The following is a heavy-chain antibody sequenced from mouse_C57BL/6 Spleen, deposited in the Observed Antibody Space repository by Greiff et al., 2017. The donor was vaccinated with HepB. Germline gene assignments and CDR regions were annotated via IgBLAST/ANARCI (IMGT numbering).Heavy chain of an antibody. D-gene: IGHD1-1*01. J-gene: IGHJ4*01. CDR1: GYTFTNYW. CDR2: IYPGGGYT. Sequence: VQLQQSGAELVRPGTSVKMSCKASGYTFTNYWIGWAKQRPGHGLEWIGDIYPGGGYTNYNEKFKGKATLTADKSSSTAYMQFSSLTSEDSAIYYCAREAYYGSTLYAMDYWGLGTSVTVSS. V-gene: IGHV1-63*01. CDR3: AREAYYGSTLYAMDY.